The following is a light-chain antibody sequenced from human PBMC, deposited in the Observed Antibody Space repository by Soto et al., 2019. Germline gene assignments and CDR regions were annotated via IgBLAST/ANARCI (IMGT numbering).Light chain of an antibody. CDR1: SGHNNYA. CDR3: QTWGTGIVV. CDR2: LNSDGSH. J-gene: IGLJ2*01. Sequence: QHVLTQSPSASASLGASVKLTCTLSSGHNNYAIAWHQQQPEKGPRYLMKLNSDGSHSKGDGIPDRFSGSSSGTERYLTISSLQSEDEADYYCQTWGTGIVVFGGGTKVTVL. V-gene: IGLV4-69*01.